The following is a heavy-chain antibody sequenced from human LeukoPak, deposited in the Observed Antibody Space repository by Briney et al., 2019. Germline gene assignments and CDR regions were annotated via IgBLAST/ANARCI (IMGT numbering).Heavy chain of an antibody. J-gene: IGHJ4*02. Sequence: GASVKVSCKASGYTFTGYYMHWVRQAPGQGLEWMGWINPNSGGTNYAQKFQGRVTMTRDTSISTAYMELSRVRSDDTAVYYCARDMDHYYGSGSYIGTFNYWGQETLVTVSS. CDR1: GYTFTGYY. CDR3: ARDMDHYYGSGSYIGTFNY. D-gene: IGHD3-10*01. V-gene: IGHV1-2*02. CDR2: INPNSGGT.